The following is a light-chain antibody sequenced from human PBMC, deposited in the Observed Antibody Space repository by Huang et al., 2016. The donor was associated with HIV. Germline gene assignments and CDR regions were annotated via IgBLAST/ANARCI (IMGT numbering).Light chain of an antibody. J-gene: IGKJ4*02. CDR3: QQYNTYSRA. CDR1: QDIDDW. V-gene: IGKV1-5*03. CDR2: RAS. Sequence: DIQMTQSPSTLSASVGDTVTFTCRASQDIDDWLAWYQQKPGQAPEALIYRASSLGSGVPSRFSGGGCGTEFTLTISSLQPDDFATYDCQQYNTYSRAFGRGTKVESK.